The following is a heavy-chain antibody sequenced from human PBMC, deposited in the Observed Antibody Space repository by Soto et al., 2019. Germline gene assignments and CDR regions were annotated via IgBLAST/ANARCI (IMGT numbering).Heavy chain of an antibody. CDR1: GFTFSGSA. CDR2: IRSKANSYAT. CDR3: TRTVRQFYYGSGSYPFDY. Sequence: PVGSLRLSCAASGFTFSGSAMHWVRQASGKGLEWVGRIRSKANSYATAYAASVKGRFTISRDDSKNTAYLQMNSLKTEDTAVYYCTRTVRQFYYGSGSYPFDYWGQGTLVTVSS. V-gene: IGHV3-73*01. D-gene: IGHD3-10*01. J-gene: IGHJ4*02.